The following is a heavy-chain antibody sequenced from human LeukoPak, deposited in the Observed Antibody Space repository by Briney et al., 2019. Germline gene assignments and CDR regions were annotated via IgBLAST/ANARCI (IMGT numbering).Heavy chain of an antibody. CDR1: GFTFSSYA. D-gene: IGHD2-15*01. CDR2: ISYDGSNK. CDR3: ARGLVGYCSGGSCLHALLGNYGMDV. V-gene: IGHV3-30*04. J-gene: IGHJ6*02. Sequence: GGSLRLSCAASGFTFSSYAMHWVRQAPGKGLEWVAVISYDGSNKYYADSVKGRLTISRDNSKNTLYLQMNSLRAEDTAVYYCARGLVGYCSGGSCLHALLGNYGMDVWGQGTTVTVSS.